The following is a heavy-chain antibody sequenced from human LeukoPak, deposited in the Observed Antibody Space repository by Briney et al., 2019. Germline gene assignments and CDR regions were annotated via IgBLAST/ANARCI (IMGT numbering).Heavy chain of an antibody. J-gene: IGHJ3*02. D-gene: IGHD3-22*01. V-gene: IGHV1-69*13. CDR1: GGTFSSYA. Sequence: VASVTVSCTASGGTFSSYAISWVRQAPGRGLEWMGGIIPIFGTANYAQKFQGRVTITADESTSTAYMELSSLRSEDTAVYYCARERTKTYYDRTPDAFDIWGQGTMVTVSS. CDR3: ARERTKTYYDRTPDAFDI. CDR2: IIPIFGTA.